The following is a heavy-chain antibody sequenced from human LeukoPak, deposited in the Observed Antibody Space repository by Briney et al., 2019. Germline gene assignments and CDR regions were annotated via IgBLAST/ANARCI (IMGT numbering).Heavy chain of an antibody. CDR1: GFTFSSYG. D-gene: IGHD3-10*01. V-gene: IGHV3-30*18. J-gene: IGHJ4*02. CDR3: AKVAKYYYGPETYYFFEQ. Sequence: GRSLRLSCAASGFTFSSYGMHWVRQAPGKGLEWVAVISYDGSNKYYADSVKGRFTISRDYAKNSPYLQMNSLRVEDTAVYYCAKVAKYYYGPETYYFFEQWGQGTPVTASS. CDR2: ISYDGSNK.